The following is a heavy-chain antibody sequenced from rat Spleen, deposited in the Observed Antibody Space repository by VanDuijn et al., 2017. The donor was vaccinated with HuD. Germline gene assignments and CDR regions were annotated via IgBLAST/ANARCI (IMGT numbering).Heavy chain of an antibody. CDR1: GFNFNDHW. V-gene: IGHV5-7*01. J-gene: IGHJ2*01. CDR3: AREAGIPFHYFDY. Sequence: EVKLVESGGGLVQPGRSLKLSCSASGFNFNDHWMGWVRQAPKKGLEWVATIIYDGSSTYYRDSVKGRFTISRDNAKSTLYLQMDSLRSEDTATYYCAREAGIPFHYFDYWGQGVMVTVSS. CDR2: IIYDGSST. D-gene: IGHD1-4*01.